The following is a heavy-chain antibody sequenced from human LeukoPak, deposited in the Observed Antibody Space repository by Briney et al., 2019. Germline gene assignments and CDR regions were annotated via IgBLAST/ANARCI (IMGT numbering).Heavy chain of an antibody. CDR1: GFTFNIYA. Sequence: PGGSLRLSCAASGFTFNIYAMSWVRQAPGKGLEWVSGFSSRDDSTYYADSVKGRFTISRDNSMNTLYLHMNSLRAEDTAVYYCVKELQVDTRYNAFDIWGQGTMVTVSS. CDR3: VKELQVDTRYNAFDI. V-gene: IGHV3-23*01. J-gene: IGHJ3*02. CDR2: FSSRDDST. D-gene: IGHD3-16*02.